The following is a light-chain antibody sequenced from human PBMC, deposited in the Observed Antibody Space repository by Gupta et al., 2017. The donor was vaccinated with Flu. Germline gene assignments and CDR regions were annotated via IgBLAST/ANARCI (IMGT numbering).Light chain of an antibody. J-gene: IGKJ1*01. CDR2: GAS. Sequence: ELALTQSPGPLSLSQGERATLSCRASQSVSSSYLAWYQQKPGQGPRLLIYGASSRATGIRDRLSGSGSGTDFTRPRSGVESEDFEVNDSQQLKTFGQGTKLEIK. CDR1: QSVSSSY. V-gene: IGKV3-20*01. CDR3: QQLKT.